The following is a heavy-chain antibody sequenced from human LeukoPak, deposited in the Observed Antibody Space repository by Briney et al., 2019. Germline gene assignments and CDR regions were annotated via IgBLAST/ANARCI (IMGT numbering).Heavy chain of an antibody. CDR2: IFPGDCNT. CDR3: ARLYYGDLGY. CDR1: AYTFISYC. J-gene: IGHJ4*02. D-gene: IGHD4-17*01. V-gene: IGHV5-51*01. Sequence: GESLQISCKGSAYTFISYCIGWVRQLPGEGLEGMGIIFPGDCNTRYNPSSQGHVTISPDKSNSIAYLQWSRLKASDTAMHYCARLYYGDLGYWGQGTLVGVSS.